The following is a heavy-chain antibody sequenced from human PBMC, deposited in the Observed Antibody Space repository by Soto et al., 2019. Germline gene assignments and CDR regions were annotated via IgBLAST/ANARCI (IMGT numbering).Heavy chain of an antibody. V-gene: IGHV5-10-1*01. CDR2: IDPIDSYT. CDR3: ARRAHMSRRGETFSYYYYGMDV. J-gene: IGHJ6*02. CDR1: GYSFTSYW. Sequence: GEALKISCKGSGYSFTSYWISWVRQMPGKGLEWMGRIDPIDSYTNYSPSFQGHVTISADKSISTAYLQWSSLKASDTAMYYCARRAHMSRRGETFSYYYYGMDVWGQGTTVTSP. D-gene: IGHD3-16*01.